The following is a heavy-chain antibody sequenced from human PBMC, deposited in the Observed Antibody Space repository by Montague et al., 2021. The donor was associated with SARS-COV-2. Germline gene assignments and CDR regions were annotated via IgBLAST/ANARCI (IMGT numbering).Heavy chain of an antibody. CDR2: ILYNNKT. D-gene: IGHD2-15*01. J-gene: IGHJ4*01. V-gene: IGHV4-39*01. CDR3: ANFTRVAAT. Sequence: SETLSLTCSVSGHSINTHPYYWAWLPPPPGMALVWIVNILYNNKTYYNPFIRIRVKMSVDTSKNQFSLNLTSVTDAATATYYCANFTRVAATWGHGTLVTVSS. CDR1: GHSINTHPYY.